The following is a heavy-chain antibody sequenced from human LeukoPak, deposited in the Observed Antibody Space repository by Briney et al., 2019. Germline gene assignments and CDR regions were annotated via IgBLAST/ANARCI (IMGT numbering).Heavy chain of an antibody. D-gene: IGHD3-22*01. CDR2: IYYSGST. CDR1: GGSISSYY. Sequence: KPSETLSLTCTVSGGSISSYYWGWIRQPPGKGLEWIGSIYYSGSTYYNPSLKSRVTISVDTSKNQFSLKLSSVTAADTAVYYCARLYYDSSGYYYNRRGYFDYWGQGTLVTVSS. J-gene: IGHJ4*02. CDR3: ARLYYDSSGYYYNRRGYFDY. V-gene: IGHV4-39*07.